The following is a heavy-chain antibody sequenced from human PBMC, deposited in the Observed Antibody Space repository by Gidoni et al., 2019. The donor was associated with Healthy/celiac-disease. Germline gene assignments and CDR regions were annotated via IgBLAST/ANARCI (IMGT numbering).Heavy chain of an antibody. V-gene: IGHV3-33*01. D-gene: IGHD3-10*01. CDR1: GFTFSSYG. Sequence: QVQLVESGGGVVQPGRSLILSCAASGFTFSSYGMHWVRQAPGKGLEWVAVIWYDGSNKYYADSVKGRFTISRDNSKNTLYLQMNSLRAEDTAVYYCARECPHGDYYGSAPFDPWGQGTLVTVSS. CDR2: IWYDGSNK. J-gene: IGHJ5*02. CDR3: ARECPHGDYYGSAPFDP.